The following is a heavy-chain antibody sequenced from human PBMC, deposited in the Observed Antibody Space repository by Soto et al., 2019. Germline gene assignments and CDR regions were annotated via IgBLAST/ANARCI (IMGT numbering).Heavy chain of an antibody. Sequence: GASVKVSCKASGGTFSSYASSWVRQAPGQGLEWMGGIIPIFGTANYAQKFQGRVTITADESTSTAYMELSSLRSEDTAVYYCANSRDGYNSLPDYWGQGTLVTVSS. CDR1: GGTFSSYA. CDR3: ANSRDGYNSLPDY. J-gene: IGHJ4*02. V-gene: IGHV1-69*13. D-gene: IGHD5-12*01. CDR2: IIPIFGTA.